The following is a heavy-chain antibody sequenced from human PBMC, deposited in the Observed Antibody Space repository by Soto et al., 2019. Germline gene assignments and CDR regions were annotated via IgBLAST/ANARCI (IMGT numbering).Heavy chain of an antibody. V-gene: IGHV3-21*01. J-gene: IGHJ4*02. Sequence: EVQLVESGGGLVKPGGSLRLSCAASGFTFSSYSMNWVRQAPGKGLEWVSSISSSSSYIYYADSVKGRFTISRDNAKNSLYERMKSLRAEDTVVYYWGFIAAAGLGGQGTLVTVSS. D-gene: IGHD6-13*01. CDR3: GFIAAAGL. CDR1: GFTFSSYS. CDR2: ISSSSSYI.